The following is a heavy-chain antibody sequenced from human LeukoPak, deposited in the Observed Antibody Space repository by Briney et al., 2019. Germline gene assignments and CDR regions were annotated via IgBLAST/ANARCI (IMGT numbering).Heavy chain of an antibody. V-gene: IGHV3-33*01. Sequence: GGSLRLSCAAPGFTFSSYGMHWVRQAPGKGLEWVAVIWYDGSNKYYADSVKGRFTISRDNSKNTLYLQMNSLRAEDTAVYYCATGSGGDVEYWGQGTLVTVSS. D-gene: IGHD3-10*01. CDR3: ATGSGGDVEY. CDR1: GFTFSSYG. CDR2: IWYDGSNK. J-gene: IGHJ4*02.